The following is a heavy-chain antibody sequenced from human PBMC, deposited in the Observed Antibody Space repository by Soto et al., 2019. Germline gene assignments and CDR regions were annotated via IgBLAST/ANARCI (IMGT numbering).Heavy chain of an antibody. CDR1: GDSVSSNSAA. D-gene: IGHD6-6*01. CDR2: TYYRSKWYN. J-gene: IGHJ6*02. Sequence: SQTLSLTCVISGDSVSSNSAACNWIRQSPSRGLEWLGRTYYRSKWYNDYAVSVKSRITINPDTSKNQFSLQPNSVNPEATAVYYCARGYSGSSGADYYYYGMDVWGQGTTVTVSS. V-gene: IGHV6-1*01. CDR3: ARGYSGSSGADYYYYGMDV.